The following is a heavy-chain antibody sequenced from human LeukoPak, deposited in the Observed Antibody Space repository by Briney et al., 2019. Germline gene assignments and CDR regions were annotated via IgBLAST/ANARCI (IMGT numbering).Heavy chain of an antibody. Sequence: SETLSLTCTVSGGSVSSHQWSWIRQPPGKGLEWIGYIYYSGSTNYNPSLRSRFTISIDRSTNRFSLRLSSVTAPDTAMYYCARGVLTTVSYYMDVWGNGTTVTVSS. D-gene: IGHD4-11*01. CDR2: IYYSGST. J-gene: IGHJ6*03. V-gene: IGHV4-59*02. CDR3: ARGVLTTVSYYMDV. CDR1: GGSVSSHQ.